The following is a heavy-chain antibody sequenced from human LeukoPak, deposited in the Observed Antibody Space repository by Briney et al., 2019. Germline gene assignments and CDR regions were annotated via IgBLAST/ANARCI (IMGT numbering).Heavy chain of an antibody. CDR2: FDPEDGET. J-gene: IGHJ4*02. Sequence: ASVKVSCKVSGYTLTELSMHWVRQAPGKGLEWMGGFDPEDGETIYAQKFQGRVIMTEDTSTDTAYMELSSLRSEDTAVYYCARGIAVAGPQVYWGQGTLVTVSS. CDR1: GYTLTELS. V-gene: IGHV1-24*01. D-gene: IGHD6-19*01. CDR3: ARGIAVAGPQVY.